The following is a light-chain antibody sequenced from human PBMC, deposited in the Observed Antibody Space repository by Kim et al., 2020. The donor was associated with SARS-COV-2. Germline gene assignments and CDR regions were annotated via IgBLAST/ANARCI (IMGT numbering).Light chain of an antibody. CDR1: KLGDKY. Sequence: VSPGQTASITCSGVKLGDKYACWYQQKPGQSPVLVIYQDSKRPSGIPERFSGSNSGNTATLTISGTQAMDEADYYCQAWDSSTDWVFGGGTQLTFL. J-gene: IGLJ3*02. CDR2: QDS. CDR3: QAWDSSTDWV. V-gene: IGLV3-1*01.